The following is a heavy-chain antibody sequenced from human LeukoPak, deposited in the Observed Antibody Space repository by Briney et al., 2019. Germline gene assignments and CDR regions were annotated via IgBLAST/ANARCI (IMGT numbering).Heavy chain of an antibody. J-gene: IGHJ4*02. CDR2: ISGSGGST. V-gene: IGHV3-23*01. CDR1: GFTFSSYA. Sequence: GGSLRLSCAASGFTFSSYAMSWVRQAPGKGLEWVSAISGSGGSTYYADSVRGRFTVSRDNSKNTLYLQMNSLRAEDTAVYYCAKTQSSDIVVVPAAMPFDYWGQATLVTVSS. D-gene: IGHD2-2*01. CDR3: AKTQSSDIVVVPAAMPFDY.